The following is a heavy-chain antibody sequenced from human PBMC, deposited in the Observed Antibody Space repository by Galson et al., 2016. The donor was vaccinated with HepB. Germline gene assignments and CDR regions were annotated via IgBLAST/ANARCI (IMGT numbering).Heavy chain of an antibody. CDR2: INHSGTL. CDR1: NGSFSGYY. CDR3: ARGRKRGMYYYYGMVV. D-gene: IGHD1-14*01. J-gene: IGHJ6*02. V-gene: IGHV4-34*01. Sequence: SETLSLTCALYNGSFSGYYWSWIRQPPGGGLEWIGEINHSGTLKHNQSLQSRVTMSMETSKNQLSLIVSSVTAADTAVYYCARGRKRGMYYYYGMVVWGQGTTVTVSS.